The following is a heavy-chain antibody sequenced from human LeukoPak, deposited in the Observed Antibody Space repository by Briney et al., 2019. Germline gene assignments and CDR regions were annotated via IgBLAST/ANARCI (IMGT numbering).Heavy chain of an antibody. J-gene: IGHJ4*02. D-gene: IGHD3-22*01. V-gene: IGHV1-18*04. CDR3: ARGRRAYYYDSSGYYGY. CDR2: ISAYNGNT. Sequence: SVKVSCKASGYTFTEYYLNWVRQAPGQGLEWMGWISAYNGNTNYAQKLQGRVTMTTDTSTSTAYMELRSLRSDDTAVYYCARGRRAYYYDSSGYYGYWGQGTLVTVSS. CDR1: GYTFTEYY.